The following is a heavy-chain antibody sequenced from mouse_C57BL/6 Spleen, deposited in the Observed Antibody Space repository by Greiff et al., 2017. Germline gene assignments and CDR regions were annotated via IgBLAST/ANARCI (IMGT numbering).Heavy chain of an antibody. CDR2: IYPGSGST. D-gene: IGHD2-2*01. J-gene: IGHJ3*01. CDR1: GYTFTSYW. V-gene: IGHV1-55*01. Sequence: QVQLKQPGAELVKPGASVKMSCKASGYTFTSYWITWVKQRPGQGLEWIGDIYPGSGSTNYNEKFKSKATLTADTSSSTAYMQLSSLTSEDSAVYYCASGYDVSWFAYWGQGTLVTVSA. CDR3: ASGYDVSWFAY.